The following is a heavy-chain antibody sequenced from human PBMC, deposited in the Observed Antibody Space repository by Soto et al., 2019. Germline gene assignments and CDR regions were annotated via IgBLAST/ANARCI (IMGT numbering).Heavy chain of an antibody. CDR2: IYYSGTS. D-gene: IGHD6-13*01. CDR1: GGSVNSGPYY. V-gene: IGHV4-31*03. J-gene: IGHJ3*02. Sequence: QVQLQESGPGLVKPSQTLSLTCTVSGGSVNSGPYYWSWIRQHPGKGLEWIGYIYYSGTSYYNPSLKRRVTISADTSQNQFSLRVNSVTAADTAVYYCVASSAGDTFDIWGQGTMVTVSS. CDR3: VASSAGDTFDI.